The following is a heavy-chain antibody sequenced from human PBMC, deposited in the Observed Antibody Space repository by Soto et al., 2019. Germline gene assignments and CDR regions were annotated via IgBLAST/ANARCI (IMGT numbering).Heavy chain of an antibody. D-gene: IGHD3-3*01. CDR2: ISGSGGST. J-gene: IGHJ3*02. V-gene: IGHV3-23*01. Sequence: GGSLRLSCAASGFTFSSYAMSWVRQAPGKGLEWVSAISGSGGSTYYADSVKGRFTISRDNSKNTLYLQMNSLRAEDTAVYYCGSGYDFWSGYFGYAFDIWGQGTMVTVSS. CDR1: GFTFSSYA. CDR3: GSGYDFWSGYFGYAFDI.